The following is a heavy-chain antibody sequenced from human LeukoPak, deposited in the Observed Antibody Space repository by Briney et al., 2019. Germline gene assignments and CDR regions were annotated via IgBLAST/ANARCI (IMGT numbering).Heavy chain of an antibody. V-gene: IGHV3-23*01. CDR3: ATDYYVSGSYYRLFY. J-gene: IGHJ4*02. D-gene: IGHD3-10*01. CDR2: ISGSGGST. Sequence: GGSLRLSCAASGFTFSSYGMSWVCQAPGKGLEWVSAISGSGGSTYYADSVKGRFTISRDNAKNTLYLQMNNLRAEDTAIYYCATDYYVSGSYYRLFYWGQGTLVTVSS. CDR1: GFTFSSYG.